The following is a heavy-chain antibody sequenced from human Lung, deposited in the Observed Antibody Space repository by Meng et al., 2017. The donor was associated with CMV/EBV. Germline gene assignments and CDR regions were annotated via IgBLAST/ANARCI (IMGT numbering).Heavy chain of an antibody. Sequence: VHRGPRGAEVKKPGASVKVSCKAYGYTFTSYDINWVRQGTGQGLEWMGWMNPNRGTTGYAQKFQGRVTMTRNISKSTAYMDLSSLRSEDTAVYYCATGVADFEYWGQGTLVTVSS. CDR3: ATGVADFEY. V-gene: IGHV1-8*01. D-gene: IGHD6-19*01. CDR2: MNPNRGTT. J-gene: IGHJ4*02. CDR1: GYTFTSYD.